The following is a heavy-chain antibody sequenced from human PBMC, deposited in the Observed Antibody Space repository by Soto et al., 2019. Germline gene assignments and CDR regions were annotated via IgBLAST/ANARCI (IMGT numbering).Heavy chain of an antibody. Sequence: TSETLSLTCTVSGGSISSYYWSWIRQPPGKGLEWIGYIYYSGSTNYNPSLKSRVTISVDTSKNQFSLKLSSVTAADTAVYYCARSMVRGVNRFDPWGQGTLVTVSS. V-gene: IGHV4-59*08. J-gene: IGHJ5*02. CDR2: IYYSGST. CDR3: ARSMVRGVNRFDP. CDR1: GGSISSYY. D-gene: IGHD3-10*01.